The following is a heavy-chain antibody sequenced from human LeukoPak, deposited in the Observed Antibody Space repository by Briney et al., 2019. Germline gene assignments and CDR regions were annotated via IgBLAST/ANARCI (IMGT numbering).Heavy chain of an antibody. CDR1: GDSISSGGFY. CDR3: ARLTGTTEYYYYMDV. Sequence: SQTLSLTCSVSGDSISSGGFYWSWIRQPPGKGLEWIGYIHSSGNTYYNPSLKSRVFISVDASKNQFSLKVTSVTAADTAVYYCARLTGTTEYYYYMDVWGKGTTVTVSS. CDR2: IHSSGNT. V-gene: IGHV4-30-4*01. D-gene: IGHD1-7*01. J-gene: IGHJ6*03.